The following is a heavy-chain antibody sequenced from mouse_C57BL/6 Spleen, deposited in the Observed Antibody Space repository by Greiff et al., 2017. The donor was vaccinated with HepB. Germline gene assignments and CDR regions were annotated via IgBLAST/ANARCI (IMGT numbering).Heavy chain of an antibody. Sequence: QVQLQQPGAELVMPGASVKLSCKASGYTFTSYWMHWVKQRHGQGLEWIGEIDPSDSYTNDNQKFKGKSTLTVDKSSSTAYMQLSSLTSEDSAVYYCARSTTVVAPAMDYWGQGTSVTVSS. D-gene: IGHD1-1*01. V-gene: IGHV1-69*01. CDR1: GYTFTSYW. CDR2: IDPSDSYT. CDR3: ARSTTVVAPAMDY. J-gene: IGHJ4*01.